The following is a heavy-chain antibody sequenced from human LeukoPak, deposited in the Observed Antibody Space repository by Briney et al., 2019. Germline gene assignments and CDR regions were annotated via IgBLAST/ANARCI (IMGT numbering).Heavy chain of an antibody. CDR2: ISSSSSYI. V-gene: IGHV3-21*01. CDR1: GFTFDDYG. CDR3: ARGDSSSWYGYYYYYMDV. J-gene: IGHJ6*03. Sequence: GGSLRLSCAASGFTFDDYGMSWVRQAPGKGLEWVSSISSSSSYIYYADSVKGRFTISRDNAKNSLYLQMNSLRAEDTAVYYCARGDSSSWYGYYYYYMDVWGKGTTVTVSS. D-gene: IGHD6-13*01.